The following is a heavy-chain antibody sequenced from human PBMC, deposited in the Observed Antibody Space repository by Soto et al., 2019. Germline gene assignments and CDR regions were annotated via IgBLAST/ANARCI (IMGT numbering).Heavy chain of an antibody. CDR2: IWYDGSNK. Sequence: GGSLRLSCAASGFTFSSYGMHWVRQAPGKGLEWVAVIWYDGSNKYYADSVKGRFTISRDNSKNTLYLQMNSLRAEDTAVYYCARDTWSDLYLDYWGQGTLVTVSS. CDR1: GFTFSSYG. CDR3: ARDTWSDLYLDY. J-gene: IGHJ4*02. V-gene: IGHV3-33*01. D-gene: IGHD1-26*01.